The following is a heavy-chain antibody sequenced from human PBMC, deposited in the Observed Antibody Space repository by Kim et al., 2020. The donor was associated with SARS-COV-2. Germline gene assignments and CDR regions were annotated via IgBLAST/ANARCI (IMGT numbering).Heavy chain of an antibody. CDR3: ARDYGGNSGDF. V-gene: IGHV1-2*04. CDR2: INPNSGGT. Sequence: ASVKVSCKASGYTFTDHYVHWVRQAPGQGLEWMGWINPNSGGTNFAQKFEGWVTMTRDTCISTVYMNLRSLTSDDTAFYYCARDYGGNSGDFWGQGTLVTVSS. J-gene: IGHJ4*02. CDR1: GYTFTDHY. D-gene: IGHD4-17*01.